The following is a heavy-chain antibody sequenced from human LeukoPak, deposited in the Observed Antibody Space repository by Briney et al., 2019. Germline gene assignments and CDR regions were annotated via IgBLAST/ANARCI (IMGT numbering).Heavy chain of an antibody. Sequence: PGGSLRLSCAASGFTVSSNYMSWVRQAPGKGLEWVSFIYSGGSTYYADSVKGRFTISSDNSKNTLYLQMNSLRVGDTAVYYCARVGEGAAKDWGQGTLVTVSS. J-gene: IGHJ4*02. CDR2: IYSGGST. CDR1: GFTVSSNY. D-gene: IGHD1-26*01. CDR3: ARVGEGAAKD. V-gene: IGHV3-53*01.